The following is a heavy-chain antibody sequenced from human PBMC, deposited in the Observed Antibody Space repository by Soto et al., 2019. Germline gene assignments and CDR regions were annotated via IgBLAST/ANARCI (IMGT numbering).Heavy chain of an antibody. D-gene: IGHD3-10*01. Sequence: QVQLVESGGGVVQSGRSVRLSCAASGFSFSSYGMHWVRQAPGKGLERVAVIWYDGSNKYYADSVKGRFTISRDNSKNTLYLLMNSLRAEDTAVYYCARDGSGDRHAFDIWGQGTMVTVSS. V-gene: IGHV3-33*01. CDR2: IWYDGSNK. CDR3: ARDGSGDRHAFDI. CDR1: GFSFSSYG. J-gene: IGHJ3*02.